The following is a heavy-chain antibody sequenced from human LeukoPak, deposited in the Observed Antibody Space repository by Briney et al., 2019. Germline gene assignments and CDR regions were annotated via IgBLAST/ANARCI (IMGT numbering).Heavy chain of an antibody. CDR1: GFSISDNF. CDR2: IFSGGET. D-gene: IGHD5-18*01. CDR3: ARVQLWRDAFKI. Sequence: GGSLRLSCAVSGFSISDNFMGWVRQTPGKGLEWVSLIFSGGETYSADSVKGRFAISKDNSKNTLHLQMNSLRAEDTAVYYCARVQLWRDAFKIWGQGTMVTVSS. J-gene: IGHJ3*02. V-gene: IGHV3-66*01.